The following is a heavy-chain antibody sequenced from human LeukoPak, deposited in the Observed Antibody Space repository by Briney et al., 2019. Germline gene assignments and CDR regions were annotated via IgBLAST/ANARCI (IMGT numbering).Heavy chain of an antibody. CDR3: AGSYGGNSGAFDI. Sequence: SQTLSLTCAISGDSVSSNSAAWNWIRQSPSRGLEWLGRTYYRSKWYNDYAVSVKSRITINPDTSKNQFSLQLSSVTAADTAVYYCAGSYGGNSGAFDIWGQGIMVTVSS. CDR2: TYYRSKWYN. CDR1: GDSVSSNSAA. D-gene: IGHD4-23*01. V-gene: IGHV6-1*01. J-gene: IGHJ3*02.